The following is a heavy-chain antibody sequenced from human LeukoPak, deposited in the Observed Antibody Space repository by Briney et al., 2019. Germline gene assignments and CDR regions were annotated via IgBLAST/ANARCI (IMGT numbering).Heavy chain of an antibody. V-gene: IGHV4-34*01. Sequence: PSETLSLTCAVYGGSFNAYYWSWIRQPPGKGLEWIGEINHSGNTEYSPTLKSRVTISDDTSKKYVCVRLVSVTAADTAVYYCARHPKNYYTSSGYYDYWGQGTLVTVSS. D-gene: IGHD3-22*01. CDR1: GGSFNAYY. CDR3: ARHPKNYYTSSGYYDY. CDR2: INHSGNT. J-gene: IGHJ4*02.